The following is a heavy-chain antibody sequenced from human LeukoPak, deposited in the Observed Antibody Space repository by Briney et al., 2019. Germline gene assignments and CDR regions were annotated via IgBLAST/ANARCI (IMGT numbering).Heavy chain of an antibody. V-gene: IGHV3-74*01. CDR1: GFTFSGNW. D-gene: IGHD6-13*01. CDR2: INPTATTI. J-gene: IGHJ4*02. CDR3: VRGQATAWGLDY. Sequence: GSLRLSCAASGFTFSGNWMHWVRQAPGKGLVWVSHINPTATTITYADSVKGRFTISRDNAKNTLYLQMNSLRADDTALYYCVRGQATAWGLDYWGQGTLVTVSS.